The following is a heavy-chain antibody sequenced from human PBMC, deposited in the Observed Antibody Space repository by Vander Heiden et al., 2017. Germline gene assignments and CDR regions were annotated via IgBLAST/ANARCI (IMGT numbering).Heavy chain of an antibody. CDR1: GGSISSSSYY. Sequence: QLQLQESGPGLVKPSETLSLTCTVSGGSISSSSYYWGWIRQPPGKGLEWIGSIYYSGSTYYNPSLKSRVTISVDTSKNQFSLKLSSVTAADTAVYYCASSDLWFRELREEGFDYWGQGTLVTVSS. J-gene: IGHJ4*02. V-gene: IGHV4-39*01. D-gene: IGHD3-10*01. CDR2: IYYSGST. CDR3: ASSDLWFRELREEGFDY.